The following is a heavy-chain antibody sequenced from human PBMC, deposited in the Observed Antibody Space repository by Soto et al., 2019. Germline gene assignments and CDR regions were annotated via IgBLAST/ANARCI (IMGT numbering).Heavy chain of an antibody. Sequence: QVQLVQSGAEVKKPGSSVKVSCKASGGTFSSYAISWVRQAPGQGLEWMGGIIPIFGTANYAQKFQGRVTITADESTSTAYMELSSLSSEDTAVYYCARAQELWGGYDYYYGMDVWGQGTTVTVSS. V-gene: IGHV1-69*01. CDR1: GGTFSSYA. CDR3: ARAQELWGGYDYYYGMDV. D-gene: IGHD2-21*01. CDR2: IIPIFGTA. J-gene: IGHJ6*02.